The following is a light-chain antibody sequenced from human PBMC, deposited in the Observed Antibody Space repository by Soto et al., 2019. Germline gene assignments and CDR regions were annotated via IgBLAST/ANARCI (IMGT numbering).Light chain of an antibody. CDR1: QSVLYSSNNKNY. CDR3: QQYYSTPPT. V-gene: IGKV4-1*01. Sequence: DIVMTQSPDSLAVSLGERATINCKSSQSVLYSSNNKNYLAWYQQKPGQPPKLLIYWASTREYGVPDRFSGSRSGTDFTLTISSQQAEDVAVYYCQQYYSTPPTFGQGTKVEIK. J-gene: IGKJ1*01. CDR2: WAS.